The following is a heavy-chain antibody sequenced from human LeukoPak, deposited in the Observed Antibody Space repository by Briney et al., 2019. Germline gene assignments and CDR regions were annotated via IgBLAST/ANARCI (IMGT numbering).Heavy chain of an antibody. Sequence: SETLSLTCTVSGGSISSYYWSWIRQPPGKGLEWIGYIYYSGITNYNPSLKSRVSMSVDTSKNQFSLKLSSVTAADTAVYYCASVAGIGYFDYWGQGTLVTVSS. CDR3: ASVAGIGYFDY. CDR1: GGSISSYY. D-gene: IGHD6-19*01. CDR2: IYYSGIT. J-gene: IGHJ4*02. V-gene: IGHV4-59*08.